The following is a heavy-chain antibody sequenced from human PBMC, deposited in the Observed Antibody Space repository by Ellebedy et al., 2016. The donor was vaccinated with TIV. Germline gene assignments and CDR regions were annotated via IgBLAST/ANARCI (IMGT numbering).Heavy chain of an antibody. CDR3: AGSRLTYFGDTDAFDI. Sequence: MPSETLSLTCTVSGGSISSGGYYWSWIRQHPGNGLEWIGYIYYSGSTNYNPSLKSRVTMSLDTSKSQFSLHLSSVAAADTAVYYCAGSRLTYFGDTDAFDIWGKGTVVTVSS. J-gene: IGHJ3*02. D-gene: IGHD3-3*01. CDR1: GGSISSGGYY. V-gene: IGHV4-61*08. CDR2: IYYSGST.